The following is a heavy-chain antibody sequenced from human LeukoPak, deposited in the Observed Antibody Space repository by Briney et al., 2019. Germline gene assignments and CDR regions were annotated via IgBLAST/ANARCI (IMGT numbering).Heavy chain of an antibody. D-gene: IGHD6-13*01. CDR1: GIPFSDFY. CDR2: ISSSSSYT. Sequence: GGSLSLSCVVSGIPFSDFYMNWIRQAPGKGLEWISYISSSSSYTDYAESVKGRFTISRDNAKSALYLEMNDLRVEDTAVYYCAAGTAADYWGQGTRVIVSS. V-gene: IGHV3-11*03. J-gene: IGHJ4*02. CDR3: AAGTAADY.